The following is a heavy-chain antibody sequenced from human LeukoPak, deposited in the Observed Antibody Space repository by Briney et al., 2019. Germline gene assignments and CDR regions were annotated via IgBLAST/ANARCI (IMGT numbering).Heavy chain of an antibody. CDR1: GYSISSGYY. V-gene: IGHV4-38-2*02. CDR2: IYHSGST. Sequence: SETLSLTCTVSGYSISSGYYWGWIRQPPGKGLEWIGSIYHSGSTYYNPSPKSRVTISVDTSKNQFSLKLSSVTAADTAVYYCARWSPLLTTVILDAFDIWGQGTMVTVSS. CDR3: ARWSPLLTTVILDAFDI. D-gene: IGHD4-17*01. J-gene: IGHJ3*02.